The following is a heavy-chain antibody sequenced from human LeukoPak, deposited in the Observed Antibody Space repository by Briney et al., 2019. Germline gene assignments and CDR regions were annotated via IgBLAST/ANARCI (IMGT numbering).Heavy chain of an antibody. Sequence: SVKVSCKASGGTFSSYAISWVRQAPGQGLEWMGGIIPIFGTANYAQKFQGRVTMTRDTSTSTVYMELSSLRSEDTAVYYCARGGLSSSSFGVGDSDPWGQGTLVTVSS. CDR1: GGTFSSYA. D-gene: IGHD2-2*01. J-gene: IGHJ5*02. CDR3: ARGGLSSSSFGVGDSDP. V-gene: IGHV1-69*05. CDR2: IIPIFGTA.